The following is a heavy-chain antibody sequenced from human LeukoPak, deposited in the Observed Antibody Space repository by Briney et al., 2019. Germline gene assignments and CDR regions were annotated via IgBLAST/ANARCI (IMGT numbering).Heavy chain of an antibody. Sequence: GGSLRLSCAASGFNFAESAMHWVRQGPGKGLEWVSAITWNSGNIAYADSVKGRFTISRDNAKNSLYLQMNSLRAEDTALYYCAKGAAVAGKSFDYWGQGTLVTVSS. V-gene: IGHV3-9*01. CDR1: GFNFAESA. CDR2: ITWNSGNI. J-gene: IGHJ4*02. D-gene: IGHD6-19*01. CDR3: AKGAAVAGKSFDY.